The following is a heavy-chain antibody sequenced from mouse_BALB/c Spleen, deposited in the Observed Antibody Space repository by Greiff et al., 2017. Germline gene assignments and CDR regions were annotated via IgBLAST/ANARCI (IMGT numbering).Heavy chain of an antibody. CDR2: IWGGGST. D-gene: IGHD1-2*01. J-gene: IGHJ4*01. V-gene: IGHV2-6-4*01. CDR3: ARNGVLRLRYAIDY. Sequence: VKLVESGPGLVAPSQSLSITCTVSGFSLSSYSVHWVRQPPGKGLEWLGMIWGGGSTDYNSALKSRLSISKDNSKSQVFLKMNSLQTDDTAMYYCARNGVLRLRYAIDYWGQGTSVTVSS. CDR1: GFSLSSYS.